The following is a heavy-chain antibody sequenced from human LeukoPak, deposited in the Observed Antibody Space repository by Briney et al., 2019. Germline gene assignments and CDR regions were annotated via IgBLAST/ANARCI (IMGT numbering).Heavy chain of an antibody. CDR2: ISAYNGNT. J-gene: IGHJ3*02. D-gene: IGHD6-6*01. CDR3: ARDSRIAARREAFDI. V-gene: IGHV1-18*01. Sequence: ASVKVSCKASGYTLTSYGISWVRQAPGQGLEWMGWISAYNGNTNYAQKLQGRVTMTTDTSTSTAHMELRSLRSDDTAVYYCARDSRIAARREAFDIWGQGTMVTVSS. CDR1: GYTLTSYG.